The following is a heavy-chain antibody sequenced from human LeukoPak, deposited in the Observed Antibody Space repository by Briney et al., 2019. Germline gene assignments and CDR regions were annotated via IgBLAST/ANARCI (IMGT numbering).Heavy chain of an antibody. J-gene: IGHJ6*03. D-gene: IGHD2-15*01. V-gene: IGHV3-23*01. CDR3: AKCSGGSCQYYYYYYMDV. Sequence: GGSLRLSCAASGFTFSSYAMSWVRQAPGKGLEWVSAMSSSDDGRYYAASVRGRFTISRDTSRSTLYLQMNSLRAEDAAVYYCAKCSGGSCQYYYYYYMDVWGKGTTVTISS. CDR2: MSSSDDGR. CDR1: GFTFSSYA.